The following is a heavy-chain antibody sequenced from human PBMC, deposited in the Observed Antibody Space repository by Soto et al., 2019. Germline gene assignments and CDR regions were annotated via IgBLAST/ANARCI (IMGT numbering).Heavy chain of an antibody. Sequence: ASVKVSCKASGYTFTSYYMHWVRQAPGQGLEWMGIINPSGGSTSYAQKFQGRVTMTRDTSTSTVYMELSSLRSEDTAVYYCARDPTTGYGSERYYYYMDVWGKGTTVTVSS. J-gene: IGHJ6*03. CDR3: ARDPTTGYGSERYYYYMDV. V-gene: IGHV1-46*03. CDR1: GYTFTSYY. D-gene: IGHD3-10*01. CDR2: INPSGGST.